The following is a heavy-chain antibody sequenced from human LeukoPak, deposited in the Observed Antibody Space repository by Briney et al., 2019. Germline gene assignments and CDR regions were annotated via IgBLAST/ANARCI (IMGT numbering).Heavy chain of an antibody. Sequence: GGSLRLSCTTSGFIFSSDGMPWVRQRPGKGLEWVAFIRYDGSKEYYADSVKGRFTISRDNSKNTLYLQMNSLRAEDTAVYYCAKAGIAAAGSYNWFDPWGQGTLVTVSS. J-gene: IGHJ5*02. D-gene: IGHD6-13*01. CDR2: IRYDGSKE. CDR3: AKAGIAAAGSYNWFDP. CDR1: GFIFSSDG. V-gene: IGHV3-30*02.